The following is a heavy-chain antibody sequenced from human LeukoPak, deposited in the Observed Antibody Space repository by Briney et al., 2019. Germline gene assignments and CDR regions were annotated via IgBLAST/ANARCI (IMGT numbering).Heavy chain of an antibody. CDR2: MNPNSGNT. V-gene: IGHV1-8*03. CDR1: GYTFTSYD. D-gene: IGHD4-17*01. Sequence: GASVKVSCKASGYTFTSYDINWVRQATGQGLEWMGWMNPNSGNTGYAQKFQGRVTITRNTSISTAYMELSSLRSEDTAVYYCARDTDFRYGFGHYGDAFDIWGQGTMVTVAA. J-gene: IGHJ3*02. CDR3: ARDTDFRYGFGHYGDAFDI.